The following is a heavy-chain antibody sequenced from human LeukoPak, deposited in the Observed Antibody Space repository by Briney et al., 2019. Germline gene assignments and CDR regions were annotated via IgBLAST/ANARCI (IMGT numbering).Heavy chain of an antibody. CDR1: GFTFSNYA. V-gene: IGHV3-30-3*01. CDR2: ISYDGSNK. J-gene: IGHJ4*02. CDR3: ARPNQGYCISTSCPFDY. D-gene: IGHD2-2*01. Sequence: GGSLRLSCAASGFTFSNYAMHWVRQAPGKGLEWVAGISYDGSNKYYADSVKGRFTISRDNSKNTLYLQMNSLRAEDTAVYYCARPNQGYCISTSCPFDYWGQGTLVTVSS.